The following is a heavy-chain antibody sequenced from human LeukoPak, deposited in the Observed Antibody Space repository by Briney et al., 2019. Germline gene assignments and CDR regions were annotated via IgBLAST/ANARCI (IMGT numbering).Heavy chain of an antibody. Sequence: GGSLRLSCAASGLIVSSNYMTWVRQAPGKGLEWVSIIHTNGSTYYADSVKGRFTISRDNSKNTLYLQMNSLRAEDTAVYYCAKRADGYKFDYWGQGTLVTVSS. CDR3: AKRADGYKFDY. V-gene: IGHV3-53*01. D-gene: IGHD5-24*01. CDR2: IHTNGST. CDR1: GLIVSSNY. J-gene: IGHJ4*02.